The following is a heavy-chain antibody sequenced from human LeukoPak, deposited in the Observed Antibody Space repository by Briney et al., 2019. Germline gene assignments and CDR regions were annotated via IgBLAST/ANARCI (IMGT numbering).Heavy chain of an antibody. Sequence: PSETLSLTCTASGGSISSYYWSWIRQPPGKGLEWIGYIYYSGSTNYNPSLKSRVTISVDTSKNQFSLKLSSVTTADTAVYYCARGIPSGYYYGGSFDPWGQGTPVTVSS. J-gene: IGHJ5*02. V-gene: IGHV4-59*01. CDR1: GGSISSYY. CDR2: IYYSGST. CDR3: ARGIPSGYYYGGSFDP. D-gene: IGHD3-22*01.